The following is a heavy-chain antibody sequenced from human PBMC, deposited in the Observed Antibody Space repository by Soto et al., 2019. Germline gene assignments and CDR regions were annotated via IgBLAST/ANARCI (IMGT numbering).Heavy chain of an antibody. CDR1: GGTFSSYA. J-gene: IGHJ6*02. V-gene: IGHV1-69*13. CDR2: IIPIFGTA. Sequence: ASVKVSCKASGGTFSSYAISWVRQAPGQGLEWMGGIIPIFGTANYAQKFQGRVTITADESTSTAYMELSSLRSEDTAVYYCARSVVVPAAYSYYYYYYGMDVWGQGTTVTVSS. CDR3: ARSVVVPAAYSYYYYYYGMDV. D-gene: IGHD2-2*01.